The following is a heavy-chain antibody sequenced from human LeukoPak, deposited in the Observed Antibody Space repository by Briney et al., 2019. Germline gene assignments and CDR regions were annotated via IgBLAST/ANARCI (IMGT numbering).Heavy chain of an antibody. CDR2: ISGSGSGGST. D-gene: IGHD5-24*01. Sequence: GGSLRLSCAASGFTFSSSAMSWVRQAPGKGLEWVSSISGSGSGGSTYYADSVKGWFTISRDNSKNTLYLQMNSLIAEDTAVYYCAKSGYNRFDYWGQGTRVTVSS. CDR3: AKSGYNRFDY. J-gene: IGHJ4*02. CDR1: GFTFSSSA. V-gene: IGHV3-23*01.